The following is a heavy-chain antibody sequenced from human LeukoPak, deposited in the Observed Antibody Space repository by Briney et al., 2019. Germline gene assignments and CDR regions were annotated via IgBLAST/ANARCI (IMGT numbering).Heavy chain of an antibody. CDR3: AKVPPGYCSGGSCYLDY. Sequence: GGSLRLSCAASGLTFSSYAMSWVRQAPGKGLEWVSTISTSGADTYYADSVKGRFTISRDNSKNTLYLQMISLKAEDTAVYYCAKVPPGYCSGGSCYLDYWGQGTLVTVSS. CDR1: GLTFSSYA. J-gene: IGHJ4*02. D-gene: IGHD2-15*01. V-gene: IGHV3-23*01. CDR2: ISTSGADT.